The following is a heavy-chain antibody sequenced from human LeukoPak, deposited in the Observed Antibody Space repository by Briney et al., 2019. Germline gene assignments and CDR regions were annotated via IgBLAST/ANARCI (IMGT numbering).Heavy chain of an antibody. CDR1: GYTFTSYD. D-gene: IGHD4-17*01. CDR2: MNPNSGNT. V-gene: IGHV1-8*01. Sequence: ASVKVSCKASGYTFTSYDINWVRQATGQGPEWMGWMNPNSGNTGYVQRFQGRVTMTRNTSISTAYMELNSLRSEDTAVYYCAILDYGDYNWFDPWGQGTLVTVSS. CDR3: AILDYGDYNWFDP. J-gene: IGHJ5*02.